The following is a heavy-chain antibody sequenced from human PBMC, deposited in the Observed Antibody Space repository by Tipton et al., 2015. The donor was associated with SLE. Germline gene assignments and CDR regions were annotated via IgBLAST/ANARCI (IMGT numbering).Heavy chain of an antibody. Sequence: TLSLTCTVSGGSISSYYWSWIRQPPGKGLEWIGYIYYSGSTNYNPSLKSRVTISVDTSKNQFSLKLSSVTAADTAVYYCARGQVLLWTHPFQNWGQGTLVTVSS. V-gene: IGHV4-59*12. CDR2: IYYSGST. D-gene: IGHD3-10*01. CDR3: ARGQVLLWTHPFQN. J-gene: IGHJ1*01. CDR1: GGSISSYY.